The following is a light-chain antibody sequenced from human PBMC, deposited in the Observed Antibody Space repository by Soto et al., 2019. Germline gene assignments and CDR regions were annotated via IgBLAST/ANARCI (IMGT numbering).Light chain of an antibody. Sequence: QSALTQPASVSGSPGQSITISCTGTSSDVGSYNLVSWYQQHPGKAPKLMIYEVSKRPSGVSNRFSGSKSGNTASLTISGLQAEDEADYYCCSYAGSSTPYVFGTGTKLTVX. CDR1: SSDVGSYNL. V-gene: IGLV2-23*02. J-gene: IGLJ1*01. CDR2: EVS. CDR3: CSYAGSSTPYV.